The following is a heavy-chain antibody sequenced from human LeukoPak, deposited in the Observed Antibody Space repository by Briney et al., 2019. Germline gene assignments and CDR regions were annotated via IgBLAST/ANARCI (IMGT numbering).Heavy chain of an antibody. V-gene: IGHV3-30-3*01. CDR1: GFTSSSYA. J-gene: IGHJ4*02. D-gene: IGHD2-8*01. Sequence: PGGSLRLSCAASGFTSSSYAMHWVRQAPGKGLEWVAVISYDGSNKYYADSVKGRFTISRDNSKNTLYLQMNSLRAEDTAVYYCARDALMGYDYWGQGTLVTVSS. CDR2: ISYDGSNK. CDR3: ARDALMGYDY.